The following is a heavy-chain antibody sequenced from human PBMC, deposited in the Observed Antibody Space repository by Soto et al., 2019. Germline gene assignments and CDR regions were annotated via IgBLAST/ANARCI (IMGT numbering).Heavy chain of an antibody. J-gene: IGHJ2*01. V-gene: IGHV1-69*12. CDR3: ARGGRYGPNWYFDL. D-gene: IGHD2-15*01. CDR1: GGTFSSYA. CDR2: IIPIFGTA. Sequence: QVKLVQSGAEVKKHGSSVKVSCKASGGTFSSYAISWVRQAPGQGLEWMGGIIPIFGTANYSQKFQGRVTITADESTSTAYMELSSLISEDTAVYYCARGGRYGPNWYFDLWGRGTLGTVSS.